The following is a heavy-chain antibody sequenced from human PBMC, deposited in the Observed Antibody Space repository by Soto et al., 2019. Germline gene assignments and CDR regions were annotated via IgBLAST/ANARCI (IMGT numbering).Heavy chain of an antibody. CDR2: IFPIFGTT. J-gene: IGHJ4*02. V-gene: IGHV1-69*13. D-gene: IGHD6-19*01. CDR1: GGTFSSYP. Sequence: SAQVPCKASGGTFSSYPITWVRQAPGQGLEWLGGIFPIFGTTNYAQRFEDRVTITADELTSTAYMGLGSLGSEDTAVYYCAVIEYGSGSDYWGQGTLVTVSS. CDR3: AVIEYGSGSDY.